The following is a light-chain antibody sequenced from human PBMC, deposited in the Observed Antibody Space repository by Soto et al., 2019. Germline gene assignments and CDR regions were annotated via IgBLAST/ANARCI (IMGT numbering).Light chain of an antibody. J-gene: IGKJ5*01. V-gene: IGKV3-20*01. CDR3: QQYGSSPLIT. Sequence: EIVLTQSPATLSVSPGQRATLSCRASQRLSASDIAWYQQKPGQAPKFLIYGVSSRATGIPDRFSGSGSGTDFTLTISRLEPEDFAVYHCQQYGSSPLITFGQRTRLEIK. CDR1: QRLSASD. CDR2: GVS.